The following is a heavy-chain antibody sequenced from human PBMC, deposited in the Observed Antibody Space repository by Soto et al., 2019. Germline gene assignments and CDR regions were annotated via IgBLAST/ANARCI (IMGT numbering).Heavy chain of an antibody. CDR2: ISSSSSTI. CDR3: AREVWSLNWFDT. Sequence: EVQLVESGGGLVQPGGSLRLSCAASGFTFSSYSMNWVRQAPGKGLEWVSYISSSSSTIYYADSVKGRFTISRDNAKDSLDLQMNSLRDEDTAVYDCAREVWSLNWFDTWGQGTLVTVSS. V-gene: IGHV3-48*02. D-gene: IGHD3-3*01. CDR1: GFTFSSYS. J-gene: IGHJ5*02.